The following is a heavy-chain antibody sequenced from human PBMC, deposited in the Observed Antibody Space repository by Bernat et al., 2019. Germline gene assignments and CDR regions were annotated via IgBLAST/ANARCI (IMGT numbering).Heavy chain of an antibody. CDR1: GFTFGDYA. Sequence: EVQLVESGGGLVQPGRSLRLSCTASGFTFGDYAMSWFRQAPGKGLEWVGFIRSKAYGGTTEYAASVKGRFTISRDDSKSIAYLQMNSLKTEDTAVYYCTSPIVVVPAAPLIWGQGTLVTVSS. J-gene: IGHJ4*02. V-gene: IGHV3-49*03. CDR3: TSPIVVVPAAPLI. CDR2: IRSKAYGGTT. D-gene: IGHD2-2*01.